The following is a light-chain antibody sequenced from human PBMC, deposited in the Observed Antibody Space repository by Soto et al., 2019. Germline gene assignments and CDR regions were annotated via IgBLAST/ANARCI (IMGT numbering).Light chain of an antibody. Sequence: EIVLTQSPGSLCLSPGERATLSCRASQSVGKSLAWYQQKPGQAPRPVIYGASTRATGIPARFSGSGSGTEFTLTISSLQSEDLAVYYCQQYSNWPRTFGQGTTGDIK. J-gene: IGKJ1*01. CDR1: QSVGKS. V-gene: IGKV3-15*01. CDR3: QQYSNWPRT. CDR2: GAS.